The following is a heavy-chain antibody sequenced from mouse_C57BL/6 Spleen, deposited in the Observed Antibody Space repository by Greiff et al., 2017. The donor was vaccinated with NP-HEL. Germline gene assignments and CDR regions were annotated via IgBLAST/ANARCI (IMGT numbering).Heavy chain of an antibody. CDR1: GYTFTSYW. CDR2: IDPSDSYT. CDR3: AGYYYGTPFAY. J-gene: IGHJ3*01. V-gene: IGHV1-50*01. D-gene: IGHD1-1*01. Sequence: VQLQQSGAELVKPGASVKLSCKASGYTFTSYWMQWIKQRPGQGLEWIGEIDPSDSYTNYNQKFKGKATLTVDTSSSTAYMQLSSLTSEDSAVYYCAGYYYGTPFAYWGQGTLVTVSA.